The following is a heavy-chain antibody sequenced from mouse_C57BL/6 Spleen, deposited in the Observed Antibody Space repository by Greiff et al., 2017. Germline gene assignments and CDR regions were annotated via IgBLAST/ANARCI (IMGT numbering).Heavy chain of an antibody. CDR3: ARAGDYDVGDYAMDY. V-gene: IGHV1-55*01. D-gene: IGHD2-4*01. J-gene: IGHJ4*01. Sequence: QVQLQQPGAELVKPGASVKMSCKASGYTFTSYWITWVKQRPGQGLEWIGDIYPGSGSTNYNEKFKSKATLTVETSSSPAYMQLSSLTSEDSAVYYCARAGDYDVGDYAMDYWGQGTSVTVSS. CDR2: IYPGSGST. CDR1: GYTFTSYW.